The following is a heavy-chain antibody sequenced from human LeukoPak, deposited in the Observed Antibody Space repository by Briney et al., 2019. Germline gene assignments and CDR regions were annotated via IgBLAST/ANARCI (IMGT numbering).Heavy chain of an antibody. Sequence: QPGGSLRLSCAASGFTFSSYGMHWVRQAPGKGLEWVSAISGSGGSTYYADSVKGRFTISRDNSKNTLYLQMNSLRAEDTAVYYCAKDAGGSGSQYYFDYWGQGTLVTVSS. V-gene: IGHV3-23*01. CDR2: ISGSGGST. D-gene: IGHD3-10*01. CDR1: GFTFSSYG. CDR3: AKDAGGSGSQYYFDY. J-gene: IGHJ4*02.